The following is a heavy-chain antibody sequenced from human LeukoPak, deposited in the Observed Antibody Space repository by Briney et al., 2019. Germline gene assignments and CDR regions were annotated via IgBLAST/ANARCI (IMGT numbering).Heavy chain of an antibody. J-gene: IGHJ4*02. CDR3: ARGGYLRIFDY. CDR1: GGSISSGGYS. CDR2: IYHSGST. V-gene: IGHV4-30-2*01. Sequence: SETLSLTCAVSGGSISSGGYSWSWIRQPPGKGLEWIGYIYHSGSTYYNPSLKSRDTISVDRSKNQFSLKLSSVTAADTAVYYCARGGYLRIFDYWGQGTLVTVSS. D-gene: IGHD5-12*01.